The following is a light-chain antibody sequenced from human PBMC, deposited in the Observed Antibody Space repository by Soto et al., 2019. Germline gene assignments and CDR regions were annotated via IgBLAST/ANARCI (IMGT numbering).Light chain of an antibody. J-gene: IGKJ2*01. CDR2: GAS. CDR1: QSVSSN. Sequence: EIVMTQSPATLSVSPGERATLSCRASQSVSSNLAWYQQKPVQAPRLLTYGASTRATGIPARFSGSGSGTEFTLTISSLQSEDFAVYYCQHYNNWPPVYTFGQGTKLEIK. V-gene: IGKV3-15*01. CDR3: QHYNNWPPVYT.